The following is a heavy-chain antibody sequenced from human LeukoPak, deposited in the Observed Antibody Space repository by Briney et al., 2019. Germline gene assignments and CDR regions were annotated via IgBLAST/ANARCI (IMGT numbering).Heavy chain of an antibody. Sequence: GGSLRLSCAASGFTFSSYGMHWVRQAPGKGLEWVAFIRYDGSNKYYADSVKGRFTIPRDNSKNTLYLQMNSLRAEDTAVYYCALPKQGTSSPGGYWGQGTLVTVSS. CDR1: GFTFSSYG. V-gene: IGHV3-30*02. CDR3: ALPKQGTSSPGGY. CDR2: IRYDGSNK. D-gene: IGHD2-2*01. J-gene: IGHJ4*02.